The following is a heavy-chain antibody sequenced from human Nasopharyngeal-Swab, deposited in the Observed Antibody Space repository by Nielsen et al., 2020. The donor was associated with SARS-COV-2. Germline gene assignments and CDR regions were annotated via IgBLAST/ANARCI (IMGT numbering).Heavy chain of an antibody. CDR1: GFTFSNYA. J-gene: IGHJ6*02. Sequence: GESLKISCAASGFTFSNYAMHWVRQAPGKGLEWVAVISYDGSNKYYADSVKGRSTISRDNSKNTLYLQMNSLRAEDTAVYYCARRPEKGYYYDSSGYYHHYYYYGMDVWGQGTTVTVSS. CDR3: ARRPEKGYYYDSSGYYHHYYYYGMDV. D-gene: IGHD3-22*01. CDR2: ISYDGSNK. V-gene: IGHV3-30*04.